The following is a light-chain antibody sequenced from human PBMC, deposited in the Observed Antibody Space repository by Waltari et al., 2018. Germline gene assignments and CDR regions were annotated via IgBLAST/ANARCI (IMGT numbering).Light chain of an antibody. CDR2: QDN. V-gene: IGLV3-1*01. CDR1: KVEDNT. Sequence: SYELTQPPSVSVSPGQTVSITCSGDKVEDNTTCWYQQKPGQSPVLVIYQDNKRPSGIPERFSGSNSGNTATLTISGTQAVDEADYYCQAWDSSIEVFGGGTKLTVL. J-gene: IGLJ2*01. CDR3: QAWDSSIEV.